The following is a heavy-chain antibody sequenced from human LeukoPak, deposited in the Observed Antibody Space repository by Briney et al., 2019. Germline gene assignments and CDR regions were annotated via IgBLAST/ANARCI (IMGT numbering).Heavy chain of an antibody. CDR2: IYYSGST. V-gene: IGHV4-39*01. J-gene: IGHJ4*02. CDR1: GGSISSSSYY. CDR3: ARPGGYCSGGSCYSYYFEY. D-gene: IGHD2-15*01. Sequence: SETLSLTCTVSGGSISSSSYYWGWIRQPPGKGLEWIGSIYYSGSTYYNPSLKSRVTISVDTSKNQFSLKLSSVTAADTAVYYCARPGGYCSGGSCYSYYFEYWGQGTLVTVSS.